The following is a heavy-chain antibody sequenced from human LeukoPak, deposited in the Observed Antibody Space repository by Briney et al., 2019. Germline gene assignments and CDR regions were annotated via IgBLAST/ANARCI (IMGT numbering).Heavy chain of an antibody. CDR3: VRDGDDFNFDY. D-gene: IGHD5-24*01. Sequence: GGSLRLSCAASGFTFSSYWMHWVRQAPGKGLVWVSRVKGDGSFTNYADSVYGRFTISRGNAKNTLYLHMHSLRAEDTAVYYCVRDGDDFNFDYWGQGNLVTVSS. J-gene: IGHJ4*02. V-gene: IGHV3-74*01. CDR2: VKGDGSFT. CDR1: GFTFSSYW.